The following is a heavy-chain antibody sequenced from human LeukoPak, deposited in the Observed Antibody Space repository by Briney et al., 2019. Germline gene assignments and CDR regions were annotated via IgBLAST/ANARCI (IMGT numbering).Heavy chain of an antibody. Sequence: ASVKVSCKASGYTFTGYYMHWVRQAPGQGLEWMGWINPNSGGTNYAQKFQGRVTMTRDTSISTAYVELSSLRSDDTAVYYCARDTSPKTEGGRYFDYWGQGTLVTVSS. D-gene: IGHD3-16*01. V-gene: IGHV1-2*02. J-gene: IGHJ4*02. CDR3: ARDTSPKTEGGRYFDY. CDR2: INPNSGGT. CDR1: GYTFTGYY.